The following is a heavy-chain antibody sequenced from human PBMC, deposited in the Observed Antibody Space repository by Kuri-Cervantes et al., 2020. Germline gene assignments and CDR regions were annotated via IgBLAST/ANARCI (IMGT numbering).Heavy chain of an antibody. CDR1: GFTFSSYE. CDR3: ARISYDYVWGSYRYTIDY. CDR2: ISSSGSTI. J-gene: IGHJ4*02. D-gene: IGHD3-16*02. Sequence: GESLKISCAASGFTFSSYEMNWVRQAPGKGLEWVSYISSSGSTIYYADSVKGRFTISRDNAKNSLYLQMNSLRAEDTAVYYCARISYDYVWGSYRYTIDYWGQGTLVTVSS. V-gene: IGHV3-48*03.